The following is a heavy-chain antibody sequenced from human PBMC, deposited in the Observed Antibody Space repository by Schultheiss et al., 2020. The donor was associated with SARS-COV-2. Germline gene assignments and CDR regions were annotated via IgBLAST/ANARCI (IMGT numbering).Heavy chain of an antibody. V-gene: IGHV3-30*12. D-gene: IGHD3-3*01. Sequence: GGSLRLSCAASGFTFSSYGMHWVRQAPGKGLEWVAVISYDGSNKYYADSVKGRFTISRDNSKNTLYLQMNSLRSEDTAVYYCARSAIIWSGYSDSWGQGTLVTVSS. CDR2: ISYDGSNK. CDR1: GFTFSSYG. J-gene: IGHJ4*02. CDR3: ARSAIIWSGYSDS.